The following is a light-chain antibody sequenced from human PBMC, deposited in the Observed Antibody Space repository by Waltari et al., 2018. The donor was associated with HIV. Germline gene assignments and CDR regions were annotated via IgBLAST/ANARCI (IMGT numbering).Light chain of an antibody. Sequence: QTVLTHESSCSVSPGGTVTLTCALTSGSVSSSSYPRRYQQPPGQSPRQLSKNTSTRSSGAPDRCSGYIHGNIAALAIAEAQAEDGSDYYCVLYVGGGVWVFGGGTKLTVL. V-gene: IGLV8-61*01. J-gene: IGLJ3*02. CDR1: SGSVSSSSY. CDR2: NTS. CDR3: VLYVGGGVWV.